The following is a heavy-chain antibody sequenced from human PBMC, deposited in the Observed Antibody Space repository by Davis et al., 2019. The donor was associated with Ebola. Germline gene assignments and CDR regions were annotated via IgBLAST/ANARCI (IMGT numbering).Heavy chain of an antibody. V-gene: IGHV4-59*01. CDR3: ARSNYGSGSYDS. J-gene: IGHJ5*01. CDR2: IHYSGAT. D-gene: IGHD3-10*01. CDR1: GGSISSYY. Sequence: MPSETLSLTCTVSGGSISSYYWSWIRQPPGKGLEWIGYIHYSGATKSNTALKSRVTISVDTSKNQFSLKLNSVTAADTAVFYCARSNYGSGSYDSWGQGALVTVSS.